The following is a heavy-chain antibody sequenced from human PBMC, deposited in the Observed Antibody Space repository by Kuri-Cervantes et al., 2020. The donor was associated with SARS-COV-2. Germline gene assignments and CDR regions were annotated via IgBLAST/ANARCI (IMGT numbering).Heavy chain of an antibody. V-gene: IGHV3-21*04. CDR2: ISGSGSYI. Sequence: GESLKISCAASGFTFSSYAMSWVRQAPGKGLEWVSSISGSGSYIYYADSVKGRVTISRESGENSLFLHMNSLRGDDTAVYYCARVAGEGPIYYYYMDVWGKGTTVTVSS. CDR3: ARVAGEGPIYYYYMDV. CDR1: GFTFSSYA. D-gene: IGHD2-21*01. J-gene: IGHJ6*03.